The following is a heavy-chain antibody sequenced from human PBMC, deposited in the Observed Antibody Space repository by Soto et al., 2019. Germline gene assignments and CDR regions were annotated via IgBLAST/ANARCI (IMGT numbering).Heavy chain of an antibody. J-gene: IGHJ4*02. CDR3: ARGPRRPNSSSSLNPRPPKYYFDY. Sequence: SPTLSLTCAVYGGSFSGYYWSWIRQPPGKGLEWIGEINHSGSTNYNPSLKSRVTISVDTSKNQFSLKLSSVTAADTAVYYCARGPRRPNSSSSLNPRPPKYYFDYWGQGTLVTVSS. D-gene: IGHD6-6*01. CDR2: INHSGST. V-gene: IGHV4-34*01. CDR1: GGSFSGYY.